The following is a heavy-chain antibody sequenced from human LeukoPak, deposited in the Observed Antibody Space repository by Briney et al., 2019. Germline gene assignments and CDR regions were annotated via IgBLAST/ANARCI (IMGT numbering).Heavy chain of an antibody. CDR2: ISDSGGST. J-gene: IGHJ4*02. CDR3: AKSYCYGISGPDKYAFDF. V-gene: IGHV3-23*01. Sequence: HPGGSLRLSCAASGFTFSSYGMSWVRQAPGKGLEWVSAISDSGGSTNYADSVKGRFIISRDNSKSTLYLQMNSLRAEDTAVYYCAKSYCYGISGPDKYAFDFWGQGTLVTVSS. D-gene: IGHD2-15*01. CDR1: GFTFSSYG.